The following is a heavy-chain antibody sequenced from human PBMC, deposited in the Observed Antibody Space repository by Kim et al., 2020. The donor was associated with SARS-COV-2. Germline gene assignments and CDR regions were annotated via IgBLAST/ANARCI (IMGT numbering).Heavy chain of an antibody. CDR2: INHSGST. V-gene: IGHV4-34*01. D-gene: IGHD7-27*01. CDR1: GGSFSGYY. J-gene: IGHJ4*02. Sequence: SETLSLTCAVYGGSFSGYYWSWIRQPPGKGLEWIGEINHSGSTNYNPSLKSRVTISVDTSKNQFSLKLSSVTAADTAVYYCARDGLRMGIDYWGQGTLVTVSS. CDR3: ARDGLRMGIDY.